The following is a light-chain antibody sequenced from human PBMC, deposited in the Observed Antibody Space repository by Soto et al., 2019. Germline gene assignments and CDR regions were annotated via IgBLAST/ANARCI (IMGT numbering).Light chain of an antibody. J-gene: IGKJ4*02. Sequence: TLSPPTPVALSVASVSLSFRASQSVSSNLAWYQQKPGQAPRLLIYGASSRATGIPDRFSGSGSETDFTLTISRLQPEDFAVYFCQHYSGSSLTFGGGTKVDIK. V-gene: IGKV3-20*01. CDR2: GAS. CDR3: QHYSGSSLT. CDR1: QSVSSN.